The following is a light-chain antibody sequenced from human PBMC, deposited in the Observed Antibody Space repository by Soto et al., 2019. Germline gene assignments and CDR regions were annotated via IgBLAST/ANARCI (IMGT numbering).Light chain of an antibody. CDR1: SSNVGSNT. CDR3: AAGDDSLNAYV. V-gene: IGLV1-44*01. J-gene: IGLJ1*01. Sequence: QSVLTHPPSVSGTPGQRVTISCSGSSSNVGSNTVHWYQQVPGTAPKLLIFNNNQRPSGVPDRFSGSTSGTSASLALSGLQSEDVSDYYCAAGDDSLNAYVFGTGPKVSVL. CDR2: NNN.